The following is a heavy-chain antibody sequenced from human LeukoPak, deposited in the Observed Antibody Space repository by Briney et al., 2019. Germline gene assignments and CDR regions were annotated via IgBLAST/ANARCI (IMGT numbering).Heavy chain of an antibody. V-gene: IGHV4-34*01. Sequence: SETLSLTCAVYGGSFSGYYWSWIRQPPGKGLEWIGEINHSGSTNYNPSLKSRVTISVDTSKNQFSLKLSSVTAADTAVYYCARTIVAPTTYYDYLGQGTLVTVSS. J-gene: IGHJ4*02. D-gene: IGHD1-1*01. CDR2: INHSGST. CDR1: GGSFSGYY. CDR3: ARTIVAPTTYYDY.